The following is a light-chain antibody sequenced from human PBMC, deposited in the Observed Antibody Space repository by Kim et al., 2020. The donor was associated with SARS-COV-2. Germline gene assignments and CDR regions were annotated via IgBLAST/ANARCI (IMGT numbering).Light chain of an antibody. V-gene: IGLV2-11*01. CDR1: SSDVGGYKY. CDR2: DVS. CDR3: CSYAGSYTYV. J-gene: IGLJ1*01. Sequence: QSALTQPRSVSGSPGQSVTISCTGTSSDVGGYKYVSWYQHYPGKAPKVMIYDVSKRPSGVPDRFSGSKSGNTASLTISGLQAEDEAEYYCCSYAGSYTYVFGTGTQLTVL.